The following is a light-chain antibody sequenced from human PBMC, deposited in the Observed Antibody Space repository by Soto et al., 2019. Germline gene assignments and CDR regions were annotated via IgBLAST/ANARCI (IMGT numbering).Light chain of an antibody. Sequence: VLTQPASVSGSPGQSITISCTGTSSDVGDYNYVSWYQQHPGKAPKLMIYDVSNRPSGVSNRFSGSKSGSTASLTISGLQAEDEADYYCSSYTSSTTRVFGTGTKLTVL. V-gene: IGLV2-14*01. CDR3: SSYTSSTTRV. CDR1: SSDVGDYNY. CDR2: DVS. J-gene: IGLJ1*01.